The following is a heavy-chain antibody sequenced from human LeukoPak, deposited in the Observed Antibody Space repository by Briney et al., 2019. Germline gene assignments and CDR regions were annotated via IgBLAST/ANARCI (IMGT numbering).Heavy chain of an antibody. CDR3: ARSVLTGYYDY. CDR2: INHSGST. CDR1: GGSFSGYY. D-gene: IGHD3-9*01. V-gene: IGHV4-34*01. J-gene: IGHJ4*02. Sequence: SETLSLTCAVYGGSFSGYYWSWIRQPPGKGLEWIGEINHSGSTNYNPSLKSRVTISVDTSKNQFSLKLSSVTAADTAVYYCARSVLTGYYDYWGQGTLVTVSS.